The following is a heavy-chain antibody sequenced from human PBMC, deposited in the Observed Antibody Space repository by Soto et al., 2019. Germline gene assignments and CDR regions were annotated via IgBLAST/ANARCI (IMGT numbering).Heavy chain of an antibody. J-gene: IGHJ4*02. D-gene: IGHD6-13*01. Sequence: PGGSLRLSCAASGFTFSSYSMSWVRQAPGKGLEWVSSISSSSSYIYYADSVKGRFTISRDNAKNSLYLQMNSLRAEDTAVYYCAKDGKIAAAGTWVKYFDYWGQGTLVTVSS. V-gene: IGHV3-21*04. CDR3: AKDGKIAAAGTWVKYFDY. CDR1: GFTFSSYS. CDR2: ISSSSSYI.